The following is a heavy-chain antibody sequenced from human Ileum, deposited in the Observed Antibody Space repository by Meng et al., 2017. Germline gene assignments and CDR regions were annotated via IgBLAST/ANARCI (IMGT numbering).Heavy chain of an antibody. V-gene: IGHV3-23*01. CDR3: AKGYSSSWYFYFDY. D-gene: IGHD6-13*01. CDR2: ISGSGGST. Sequence: GESLKISCAASGFTFSSYAMSWVRQAPGKGLEWVSAISGSGGSTYYADSVKGRFTISRDNYKNTLFLQMNSLRAEDTALYYCAKGYSSSWYFYFDYWGQGTLVTVSS. J-gene: IGHJ4*02. CDR1: GFTFSSYA.